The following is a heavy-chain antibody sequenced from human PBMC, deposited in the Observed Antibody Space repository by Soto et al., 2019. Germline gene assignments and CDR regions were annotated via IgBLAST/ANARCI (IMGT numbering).Heavy chain of an antibody. CDR2: IWYDGSNK. CDR3: ARDPYCSGGSCYSGGMDV. CDR1: GFTFSSYG. V-gene: IGHV3-33*01. Sequence: GGSLRLSCAASGFTFSSYGMHWVRQAPGKGLEWVAVIWYDGSNKYYADSVKGRFTISRDNSKNTLYLQMNSLRAEDTAVYYCARDPYCSGGSCYSGGMDVWGQGTTVTVSS. D-gene: IGHD2-15*01. J-gene: IGHJ6*02.